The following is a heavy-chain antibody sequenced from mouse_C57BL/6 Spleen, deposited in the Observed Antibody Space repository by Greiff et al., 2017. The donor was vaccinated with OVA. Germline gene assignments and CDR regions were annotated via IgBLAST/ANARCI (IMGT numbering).Heavy chain of an antibody. CDR1: GFTFSSYA. CDR2: ISSGGDYI. Sequence: EVHLVESGEGLVKPGGSLKLSCAASGFTFSSYAMSWVRQTPEKRLEWVAYISSGGDYIYYADTVKGRFTISRDNARNTLYLQMSSLKSEDTAMYDCTRGDYGSFYAMDYWGQGTSVTVSS. V-gene: IGHV5-9-1*02. D-gene: IGHD1-1*01. CDR3: TRGDYGSFYAMDY. J-gene: IGHJ4*01.